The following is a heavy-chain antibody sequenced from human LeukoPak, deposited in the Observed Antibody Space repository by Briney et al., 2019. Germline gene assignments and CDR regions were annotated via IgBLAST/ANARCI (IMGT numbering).Heavy chain of an antibody. CDR2: IIPIFGTA. J-gene: IGHJ4*02. V-gene: IGHV1-69*05. CDR3: ARGDDLLY. CDR1: GGTFSSYA. Sequence: SVKVSCKASGGTFSSYAISWVRQAPGQGLEWMGGIIPIFGTANYAQKFQGRVTMTRDTSTSTVYMELSSLRSEDTAVYYCARGDDLLYWGQGTLVTVSS.